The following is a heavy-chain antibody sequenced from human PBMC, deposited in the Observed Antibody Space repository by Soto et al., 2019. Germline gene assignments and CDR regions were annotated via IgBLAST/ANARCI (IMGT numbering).Heavy chain of an antibody. CDR1: GYTFTSYA. CDR3: ARSVNYNDSSGYYRTFDY. D-gene: IGHD3-22*01. V-gene: IGHV1-3*01. Sequence: GASVKVSCKASGYTFTSYAMHWVRQAPGQRLEWMGWINAGNGNTKYSQKFQGRVTITRDTSASTAYMELSSLRSEDTAVYYCARSVNYNDSSGYYRTFDYWGQGTLVTVSS. J-gene: IGHJ4*02. CDR2: INAGNGNT.